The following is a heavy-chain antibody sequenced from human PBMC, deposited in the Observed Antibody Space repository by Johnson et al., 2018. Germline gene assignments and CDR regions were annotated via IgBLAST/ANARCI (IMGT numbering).Heavy chain of an antibody. D-gene: IGHD6-13*01. J-gene: IGHJ2*01. CDR1: GFTFSSSA. CDR2: IVVGSGNT. Sequence: LVESGPEVKKPGTSVKVSCKASGFTFSSSAVQWVRQARGQRLEWIGWIVVGSGNTNYAQKFQERVTITRDMSTSTAYMELSSLRSEDTAGDYCAGYRSTGYKGGYFDLWGRGTLGTVSS. V-gene: IGHV1-58*01. CDR3: AGYRSTGYKGGYFDL.